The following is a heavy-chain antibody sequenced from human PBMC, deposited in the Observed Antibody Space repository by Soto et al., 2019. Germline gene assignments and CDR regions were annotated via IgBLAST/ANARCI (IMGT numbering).Heavy chain of an antibody. CDR2: LDHQGYS. D-gene: IGHD3-9*01. J-gene: IGHJ5*02. V-gene: IGHV4-59*01. CDR3: ARVPVTGYFDWLDP. CDR1: GAPITSNY. Sequence: SETLSLTCSVSGAPITSNYWTWIRQPPGKGLEWIGYLDHQGYSNYSPSLRSRVSMSIDTSKNQLSLKVHSVTAADTAVYYCARVPVTGYFDWLDPLGQGTLVTVSS.